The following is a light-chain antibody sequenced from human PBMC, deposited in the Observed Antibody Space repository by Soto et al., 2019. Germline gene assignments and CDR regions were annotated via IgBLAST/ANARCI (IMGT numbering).Light chain of an antibody. V-gene: IGLV2-11*01. J-gene: IGLJ3*02. CDR2: DVS. CDR3: CSYAGSYTLV. Sequence: QSVLTQPRSVSGSPRQSVTISCTGTSSDVGGYNYVSWYQQHPGDAPKLMIYDVSKRPSGVPDRFSGSKSGNTASLTISGLQAEDEGDYYCCSYAGSYTLVFGGGTKVTVL. CDR1: SSDVGGYNY.